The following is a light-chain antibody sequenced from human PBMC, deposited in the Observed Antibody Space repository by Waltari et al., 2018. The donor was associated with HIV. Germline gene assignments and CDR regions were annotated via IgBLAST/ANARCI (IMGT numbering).Light chain of an antibody. V-gene: IGLV3-1*01. CDR3: CSYAGSSTFVV. J-gene: IGLJ2*01. CDR1: RLSDRY. CDR2: EDN. Sequence: SYEMTQPPSVSVSPGQTAIITCSGHRLSDRYVCWYQHRPGLSPLLVIYEDNKRPSGVSNRFSGSKSGNTASLTISGLQAEDEADYYCCSYAGSSTFVVFGGGTKLTVL.